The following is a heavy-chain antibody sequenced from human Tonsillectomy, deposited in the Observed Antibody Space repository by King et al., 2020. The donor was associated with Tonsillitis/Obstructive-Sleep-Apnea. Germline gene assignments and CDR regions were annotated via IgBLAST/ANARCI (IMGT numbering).Heavy chain of an antibody. V-gene: IGHV4-61*01. D-gene: IGHD3-3*01. CDR1: GGSVSSGSYY. CDR3: ARESWRDYYYMDV. CDR2: IYDSWST. Sequence: VQLQESGPGLVKPSETLSLTCTVSGGSVSSGSYYWSWIRQPPGKGLEWIGYIYDSWSTNYNPSLNSRVTISVATSKNQFSLKLSSVTAADTAVYYCARESWRDYYYMDVWGKGTTVTVSS. J-gene: IGHJ6*03.